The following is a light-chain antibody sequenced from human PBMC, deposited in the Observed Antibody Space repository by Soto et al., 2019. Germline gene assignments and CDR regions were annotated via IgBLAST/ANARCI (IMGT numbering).Light chain of an antibody. V-gene: IGLV2-23*01. CDR2: EGS. CDR1: SSDVGSYNR. J-gene: IGLJ1*01. Sequence: QSVLTQPASVSGSPGQSITISCTGTSSDVGSYNRVSWYQQHTGKAPKLMIYEGSKRPSGVSNRFSGSKSGSTASLAISGLQAEDEADYYCCSYAGSSTYVFGIGTKVTVL. CDR3: CSYAGSSTYV.